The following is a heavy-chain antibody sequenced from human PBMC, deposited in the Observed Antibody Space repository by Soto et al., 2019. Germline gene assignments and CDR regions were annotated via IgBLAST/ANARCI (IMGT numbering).Heavy chain of an antibody. CDR1: GGSISSSSYY. CDR3: ATFYYYDSSGYYPDYYGMDV. D-gene: IGHD3-22*01. J-gene: IGHJ6*02. CDR2: IYYSGST. V-gene: IGHV4-39*01. Sequence: SETLSLTCTVSGGSISSSSYYWGWIRQAPGKGREWIGRIYYSGSTYYNPSLKSRVTISVDTSKNQFSLKLSSVTAADTAVYYCATFYYYDSSGYYPDYYGMDVWGQGTTVTVYS.